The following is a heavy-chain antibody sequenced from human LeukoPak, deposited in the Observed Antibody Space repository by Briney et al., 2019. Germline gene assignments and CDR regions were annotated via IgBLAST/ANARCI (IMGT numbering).Heavy chain of an antibody. CDR1: GGSISSYY. CDR3: ARHSLVRGVIRTNWFDP. J-gene: IGHJ5*02. D-gene: IGHD3-10*01. Sequence: SKTLSLTCTVSGGSISSYYWSWIRQPPGKGLEWIGYIYYSGSTSYNPSLKSRVTISVDTSKNQFSLKLSSVTAADTAVYYCARHSLVRGVIRTNWFDPWGQGTLVTVSS. V-gene: IGHV4-59*08. CDR2: IYYSGST.